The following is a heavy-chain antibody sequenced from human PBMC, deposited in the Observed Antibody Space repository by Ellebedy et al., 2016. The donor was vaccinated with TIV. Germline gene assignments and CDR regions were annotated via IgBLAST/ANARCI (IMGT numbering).Heavy chain of an antibody. V-gene: IGHV3-13*04. D-gene: IGHD2-2*01. CDR3: ARGDCSSTSCYFAY. J-gene: IGHJ4*02. Sequence: GESLKISXAASGFTFSSYDMHWVRQATGKGLEWVSAIGTAGDTYYPGSVKGRFTISRENAKNSLYLQMNSLRAGDTAVYYCARGDCSSTSCYFAYWGQGTLVTVSS. CDR1: GFTFSSYD. CDR2: IGTAGDT.